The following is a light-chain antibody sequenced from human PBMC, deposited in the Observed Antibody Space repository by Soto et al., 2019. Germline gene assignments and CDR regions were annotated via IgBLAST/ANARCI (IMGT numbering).Light chain of an antibody. V-gene: IGKV3-20*01. CDR1: QSVSSSY. J-gene: IGKJ4*01. CDR3: QQYGSSPAT. CDR2: GAS. Sequence: EIVLTQSPGTLSLSPGERATLSCRASQSVSSSYLAWYRQKLGQAPRLLIYGASSRATGIPDRFSGSGSGTDFTLTISRLEPEDFAVYYCQQYGSSPATFGGGTKVDIK.